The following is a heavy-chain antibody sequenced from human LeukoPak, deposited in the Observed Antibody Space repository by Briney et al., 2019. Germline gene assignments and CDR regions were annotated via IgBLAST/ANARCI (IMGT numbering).Heavy chain of an antibody. CDR2: ISYSGST. Sequence: SETLSLTCTVSTGSISSNYWSWIRQPPGKGLEWIGYISYSGSTNYKPSLKSRVTISVDTTKNQFFLKLSLRTAAETAVSYCTRVVGGRDFWSGYYDYYYYIDVWAKGTTVSVPS. V-gene: IGHV4-59*01. CDR1: TGSISSNY. CDR3: TRVVGGRDFWSGYYDYYYYIDV. D-gene: IGHD3-3*01. J-gene: IGHJ6*03.